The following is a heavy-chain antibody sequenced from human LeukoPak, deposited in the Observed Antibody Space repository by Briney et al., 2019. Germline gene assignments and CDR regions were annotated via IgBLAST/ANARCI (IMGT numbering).Heavy chain of an antibody. V-gene: IGHV4-30-2*01. J-gene: IGHJ6*04. D-gene: IGHD3-10*01. Sequence: SQTLSLTCAVSGGSISSGGYSWSWIRQPPGKGLEWIGYIHHGGCTSYNPSLRSRLTISVDRSKNQFSLKLSSMTAADTAVYYCARAPTRYGSGSADYYYYGMDVWGKGTTVTVSS. CDR1: GGSISSGGYS. CDR3: ARAPTRYGSGSADYYYYGMDV. CDR2: IHHGGCT.